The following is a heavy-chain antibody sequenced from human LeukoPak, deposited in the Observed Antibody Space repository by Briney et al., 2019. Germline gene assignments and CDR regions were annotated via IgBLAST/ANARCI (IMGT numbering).Heavy chain of an antibody. Sequence: SETLSLTCTVSGGSISSSSYYWGWIRQPPGKGLEWIGSIYYSGSTYYNPSLKSRVTISVDTSENQFSLELISVTAADTAIYYCARTLSTVTSRDEAFDIWGQGTMVLVSS. V-gene: IGHV4-39*07. CDR3: ARTLSTVTSRDEAFDI. D-gene: IGHD4-17*01. J-gene: IGHJ3*02. CDR1: GGSISSSSYY. CDR2: IYYSGST.